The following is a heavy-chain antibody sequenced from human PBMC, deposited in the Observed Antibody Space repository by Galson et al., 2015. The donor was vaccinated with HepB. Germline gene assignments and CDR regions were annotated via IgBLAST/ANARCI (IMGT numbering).Heavy chain of an antibody. CDR2: IEKDGSVT. D-gene: IGHD2-2*03. CDR1: VFIFSNYW. Sequence: SLRLSCAGPVFIFSNYWMTWVRQAPGKGLEWVANIEKDGSVTHYVDSVEGRFTVSRDNAKNSLYLQMNSLRAEDTAVYHCARDLDISIVPNVGYDAFDIWGQGTMVTVSS. V-gene: IGHV3-7*03. CDR3: ARDLDISIVPNVGYDAFDI. J-gene: IGHJ3*02.